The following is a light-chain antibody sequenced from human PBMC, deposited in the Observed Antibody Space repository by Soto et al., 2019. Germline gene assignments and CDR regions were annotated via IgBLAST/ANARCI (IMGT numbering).Light chain of an antibody. CDR2: DAY. V-gene: IGKV1-33*01. J-gene: IGKJ5*01. CDR1: QDISNY. CDR3: QQSDSLPLT. Sequence: DIQMTQSPSSLSASVGDRVTITCRASQDISNYLNWYQQRPGKAPKLLIYDAYNLERGVPSRFSGTRSGTHFTFAITSLQPEDVATYYCQQSDSLPLTFGQGTRLEI.